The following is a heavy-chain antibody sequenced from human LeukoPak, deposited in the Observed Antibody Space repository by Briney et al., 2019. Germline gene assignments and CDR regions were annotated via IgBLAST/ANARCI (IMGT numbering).Heavy chain of an antibody. CDR3: ARGLPIMITFGGVPTSPFDY. CDR2: INHSGST. V-gene: IGHV4-34*01. Sequence: SETLSLTCAVYGGSFSGYYWGWIRQPPGKGLEWIGEINHSGSTNYNPSLKSRVTISVDTSKNQFSLKLSSVTAADTAVYYCARGLPIMITFGGVPTSPFDYWGQGTLVTVSS. CDR1: GGSFSGYY. D-gene: IGHD3-16*01. J-gene: IGHJ4*02.